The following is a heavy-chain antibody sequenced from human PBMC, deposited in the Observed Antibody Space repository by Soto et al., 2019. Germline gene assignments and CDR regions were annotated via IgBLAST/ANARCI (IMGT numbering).Heavy chain of an antibody. Sequence: GGSLRLSCAASGFTFDDYAMHWVRQAPGKGLEWVSGISWNSGSIGYADSVKGRFTISRDNAKNSLYLQMNSLRAEDTALYYCAKDMAYSSGWYSAFDIWGQGTMVTVSS. D-gene: IGHD6-19*01. J-gene: IGHJ3*02. CDR3: AKDMAYSSGWYSAFDI. CDR1: GFTFDDYA. CDR2: ISWNSGSI. V-gene: IGHV3-9*01.